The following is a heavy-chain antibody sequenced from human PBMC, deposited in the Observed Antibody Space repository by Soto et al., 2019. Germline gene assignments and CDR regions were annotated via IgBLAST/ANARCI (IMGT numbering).Heavy chain of an antibody. D-gene: IGHD2-15*01. J-gene: IGHJ6*03. CDR2: INPNSGGT. CDR3: ARGSGCSGGSCYSSYYYYMDV. CDR1: GYTFTGYY. Sequence: VSRKVSGKAAGYTFTGYYMHWVRQAPGQGLEWMGWINPNSGGTNYAQKFQGWVTMTRDTSISTAYMELSRLRSDDTAVYYCARGSGCSGGSCYSSYYYYMDVWGKGTTVTVSS. V-gene: IGHV1-2*04.